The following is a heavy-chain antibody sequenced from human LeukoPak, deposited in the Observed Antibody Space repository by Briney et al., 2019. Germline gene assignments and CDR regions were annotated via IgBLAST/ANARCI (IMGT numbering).Heavy chain of an antibody. Sequence: SQALSLTCAVSGGSISSGGYSWSWIRQPTAKGLEWIGYIDHSGSTYYNPTLKSRVTISVDRSKNQFSLKLSSVTAADTAVYYCARVNPGYYYGMDVWGQGTTVTVSS. CDR1: GGSISSGGYS. CDR3: ARVNPGYYYGMDV. V-gene: IGHV4-30-2*01. CDR2: IDHSGST. J-gene: IGHJ6*02.